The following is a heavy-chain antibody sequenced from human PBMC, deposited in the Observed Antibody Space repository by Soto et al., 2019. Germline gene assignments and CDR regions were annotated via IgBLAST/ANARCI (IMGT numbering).Heavy chain of an antibody. J-gene: IGHJ6*02. D-gene: IGHD3-22*01. V-gene: IGHV1-69*01. CDR3: ARADVNYYDSSGYTHYGMDV. CDR2: IIPSFGTA. Sequence: QVQLVQSGAEVKKPGSSVKVSCEASGGTFSSYAISWVRQAPGHGLEWMGGIIPSFGTANYAQKFQGRVTIAANEATSTAYMERSSLRSEDTAVYYCARADVNYYDSSGYTHYGMDVWGQGTTVTVSS. CDR1: GGTFSSYA.